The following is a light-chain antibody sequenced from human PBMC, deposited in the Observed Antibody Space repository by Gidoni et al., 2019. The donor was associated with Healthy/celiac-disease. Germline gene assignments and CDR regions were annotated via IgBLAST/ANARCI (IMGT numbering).Light chain of an antibody. CDR2: AAS. CDR3: QQYYSYPRT. Sequence: AIRLTQSPSSFSASTGDRVTITCRASQGISSYLAWYQQKPGKAPKLLIYAASTWQSGVPSRCSGSGSGTDFTLTISCLQSEDFATYYCQQYYSYPRTFGQGTKVEIK. J-gene: IGKJ1*01. CDR1: QGISSY. V-gene: IGKV1-8*01.